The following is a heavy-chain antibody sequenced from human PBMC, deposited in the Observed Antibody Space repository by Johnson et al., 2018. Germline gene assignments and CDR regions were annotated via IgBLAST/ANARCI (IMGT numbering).Heavy chain of an antibody. CDR3: AEDCRPGLTAAGGFYYFYMDG. CDR1: GDSIRSYY. D-gene: IGHD1-14*01. Sequence: QVQLVQSGPGLVKPSETLSLICTVSGDSIRSYYWSWIRQPPGKGLEWIGFIYYSGSTNYNPSLKSRVTISVDTSKNQFSLKLTSVTAADTAVYYCAEDCRPGLTAAGGFYYFYMDGWGKGTTVTVSS. CDR2: IYYSGST. J-gene: IGHJ6*03. V-gene: IGHV4-59*01.